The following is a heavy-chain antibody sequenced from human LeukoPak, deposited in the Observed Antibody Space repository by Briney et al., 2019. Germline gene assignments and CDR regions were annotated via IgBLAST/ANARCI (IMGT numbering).Heavy chain of an antibody. D-gene: IGHD6-13*01. J-gene: IGHJ4*02. CDR3: AREGAAAGRGSDY. Sequence: PSETLSLTCTVSGGSISSYFWTWIRQPAGKGLEWIGRIYSSGSTNYNPSLMSRVAMSVDTSKNHFSLNLTSVTAADTAVYYCAREGAAAGRGSDYWGQGTRVTVSS. CDR1: GGSISSYF. V-gene: IGHV4-4*07. CDR2: IYSSGST.